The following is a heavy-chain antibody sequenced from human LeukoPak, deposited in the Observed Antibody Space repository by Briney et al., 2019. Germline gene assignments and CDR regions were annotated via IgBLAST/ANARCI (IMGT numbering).Heavy chain of an antibody. D-gene: IGHD6-13*01. J-gene: IGHJ5*02. CDR2: ISSSSSYI. CDR3: ARGDISSWYPGFDP. V-gene: IGHV3-21*01. CDR1: GFTFSSYS. Sequence: GGSLRLSCAASGFTFSSYSMNWVRQAPGKGLEWVSSISSSSSYIYYADSVKGRFTISRDNAKNSLYLQMNSLRAEDTAVYYCARGDISSWYPGFDPWGQGTLVTVSS.